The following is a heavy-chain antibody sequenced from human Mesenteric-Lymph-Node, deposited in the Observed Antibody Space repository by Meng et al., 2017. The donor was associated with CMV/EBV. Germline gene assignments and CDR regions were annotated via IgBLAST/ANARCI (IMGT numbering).Heavy chain of an antibody. J-gene: IGHJ4*02. Sequence: GGSLRLSCAASGFTFDDYGMSWVRQAPGKGLEWVSGINWNGGSTGYADSVKGRFTISRDNAKNSLYLQMNSLRAEDMAVYYCAKVSLDFWSGPDYWGQGTLVTVSS. CDR2: INWNGGST. CDR3: AKVSLDFWSGPDY. CDR1: GFTFDDYG. V-gene: IGHV3-20*04. D-gene: IGHD3-3*01.